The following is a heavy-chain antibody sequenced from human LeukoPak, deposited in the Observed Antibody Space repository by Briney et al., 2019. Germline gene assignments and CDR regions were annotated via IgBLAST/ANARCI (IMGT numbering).Heavy chain of an antibody. J-gene: IGHJ4*02. D-gene: IGHD6-13*01. CDR3: AKSLSYSSWYEY. CDR2: ISGSGGST. CDR1: GFTFSTYA. Sequence: PGGSLRLSCAASGFTFSTYAMSWVRQAPGKGLEWVSAISGSGGSTYYADSVKGRFTISRDNSKNTLYLQMNSLRAEDTAVYYCAKSLSYSSWYEYWGQGTLVTVSS. V-gene: IGHV3-23*01.